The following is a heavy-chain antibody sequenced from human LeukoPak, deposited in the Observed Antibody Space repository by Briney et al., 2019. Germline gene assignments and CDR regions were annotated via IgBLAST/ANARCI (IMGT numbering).Heavy chain of an antibody. V-gene: IGHV3-23*01. J-gene: IGHJ3*02. CDR1: GFTFSSYA. CDR2: ISGSGGST. CDR3: AKCTGVATTWLDAFDI. D-gene: IGHD5-12*01. Sequence: PGGSLRLSCAASGFTFSSYAMSWVRQAPGKGLEWVSAISGSGGSTYYADSVKGRFTISRDNSKNTLYLQMNSLRAEDTAVYYCAKCTGVATTWLDAFDIWGQGTMVTVSS.